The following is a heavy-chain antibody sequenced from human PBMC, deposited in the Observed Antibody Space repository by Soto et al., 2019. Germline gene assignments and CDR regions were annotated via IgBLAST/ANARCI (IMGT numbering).Heavy chain of an antibody. CDR2: IWYDGTNK. D-gene: IGHD3-9*01. Sequence: QVQLVESGGGVVQPGRSLRLTCVASGFTFSNFAMHWVRQSPGKGLEWVAVIWYDGTNKFYADSVKGRFTISRDDSKNMLYLQMNSLRAEDTDLYYCVRAHDQYFDWSYPFYFANWGQGTLVTVSS. CDR3: VRAHDQYFDWSYPFYFAN. J-gene: IGHJ4*02. V-gene: IGHV3-33*01. CDR1: GFTFSNFA.